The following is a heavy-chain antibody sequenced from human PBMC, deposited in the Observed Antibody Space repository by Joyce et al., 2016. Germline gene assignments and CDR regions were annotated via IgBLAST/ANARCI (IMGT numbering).Heavy chain of an antibody. D-gene: IGHD1-26*01. CDR3: ARARYSGSYGGGYFDY. V-gene: IGHV1-2*02. Sequence: QVQLMQSGAEVKKPGASVRVSCKASGYTFIGYYMHWVRQAPGQGLEWMGWINPNSGGTNYAQKFQGRVTMTRDTSISTVYMELSGLRSDDTAVYFCARARYSGSYGGGYFDYWGQGTLVTVSS. CDR2: INPNSGGT. J-gene: IGHJ4*02. CDR1: GYTFIGYY.